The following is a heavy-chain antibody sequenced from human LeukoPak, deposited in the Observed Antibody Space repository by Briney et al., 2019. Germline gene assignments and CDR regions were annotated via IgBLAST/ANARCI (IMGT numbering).Heavy chain of an antibody. CDR3: AREGGDTAMVYYYYYYMDV. Sequence: XXXSGSTNYNPSLKSRVTISVDTSKNQFSLKLSSVTAADTAVYYCAREGGDTAMVYYYYYYMDVWGKGTTVTVSS. V-gene: IGHV4-61*02. J-gene: IGHJ6*03. D-gene: IGHD5-18*01. CDR2: XXXSGST.